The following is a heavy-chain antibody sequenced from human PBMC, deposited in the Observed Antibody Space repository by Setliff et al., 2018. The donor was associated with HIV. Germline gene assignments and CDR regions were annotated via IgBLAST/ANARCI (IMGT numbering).Heavy chain of an antibody. CDR2: IYHSGST. CDR1: GYSISSGYY. D-gene: IGHD3-16*01. Sequence: SETLSLTCAVSGYSISSGYYWGWIRQPPGKGLEWIGSIYHSGSTYYNPSLKSRVTMSVDTSKNQFSLKLNSVTAADTAVYFCARDRSKYGTGSSAYNWFDPWGLGTLVTVSS. V-gene: IGHV4-38-2*02. CDR3: ARDRSKYGTGSSAYNWFDP. J-gene: IGHJ5*02.